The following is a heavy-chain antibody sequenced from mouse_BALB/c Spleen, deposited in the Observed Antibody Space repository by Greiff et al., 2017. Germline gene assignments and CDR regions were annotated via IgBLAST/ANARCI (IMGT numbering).Heavy chain of an antibody. CDR2: ISYSGST. Sequence: EVKLMESGPGLVKPSQSLSLTCTVTGYSITSDYAWNWIRQFPGNKLEWMGYISYSGSTSYNPSLKSRISITRDTSKNQFFLQLNSVTTEDTATYYCARLRGLYFDVWGAGTTVTVSS. D-gene: IGHD2-12*01. CDR3: ARLRGLYFDV. V-gene: IGHV3-2*02. J-gene: IGHJ1*01. CDR1: GYSITSDYA.